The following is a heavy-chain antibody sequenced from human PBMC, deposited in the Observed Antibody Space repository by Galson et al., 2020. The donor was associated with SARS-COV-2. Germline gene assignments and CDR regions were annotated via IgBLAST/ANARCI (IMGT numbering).Heavy chain of an antibody. V-gene: IGHV4-39*01. CDR1: GGSISTFDS. D-gene: IGHD1-1*01. Sequence: SQTLSLTCTVSGGSISTFDSWGWIRQPPGKGLEWIGTISYSGSAYFNPSLQSRVAMSVDTARAQLSLTLTSVTAADTAVYYCVRHNSAGMYDADYFHYWGQGTLVTVSS. CDR3: VRHNSAGMYDADYFHY. CDR2: ISYSGSA. J-gene: IGHJ4*02.